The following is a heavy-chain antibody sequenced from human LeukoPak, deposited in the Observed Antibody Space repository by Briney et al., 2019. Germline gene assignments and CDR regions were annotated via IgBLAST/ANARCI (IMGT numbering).Heavy chain of an antibody. V-gene: IGHV1-2*02. Sequence: ASVEVSCKASGYTFTGYYMHWVRQAPGQGLEWMGWINPNSGGTNYAQKFQGRVTMTRDTSISTAYMELSRLRSDDTAVYYCASLYYYGYSYALDVWGQGTTVTVSS. CDR2: INPNSGGT. D-gene: IGHD3-10*01. CDR3: ASLYYYGYSYALDV. J-gene: IGHJ6*02. CDR1: GYTFTGYY.